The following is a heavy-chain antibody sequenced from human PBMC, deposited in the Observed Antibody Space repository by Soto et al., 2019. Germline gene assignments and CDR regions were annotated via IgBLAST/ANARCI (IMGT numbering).Heavy chain of an antibody. D-gene: IGHD2-2*01. CDR3: TREGLLGSTSWGNDHYYYYGMDV. J-gene: IGHJ6*02. CDR1: GFTFSGSA. CDR2: IRSKANSYAT. Sequence: GGSLRLSCAASGFTFSGSAMHWVRQASGKGLEWVGRIRSKANSYATAYAASVKGRFTISRDDSKNTAYLQMKSLKTEDTAVYYCTREGLLGSTSWGNDHYYYYGMDVWGQGTTVTVSS. V-gene: IGHV3-73*01.